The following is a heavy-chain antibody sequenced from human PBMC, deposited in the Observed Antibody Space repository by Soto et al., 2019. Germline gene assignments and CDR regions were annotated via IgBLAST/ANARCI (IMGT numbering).Heavy chain of an antibody. V-gene: IGHV4-61*01. CDR1: GGSVRSDNYY. Sequence: SETLSLTCTVSGGSVRSDNYYWSWIRQPPGKGLEWIGYIYYSGSTIYNPSLESRVTISVDTSQNQFFLRLSSVTAADTAVYYCARYDAGIYAYHFDYCGQGTQVTVSS. CDR2: IYYSGST. J-gene: IGHJ4*02. CDR3: ARYDAGIYAYHFDY. D-gene: IGHD1-26*01.